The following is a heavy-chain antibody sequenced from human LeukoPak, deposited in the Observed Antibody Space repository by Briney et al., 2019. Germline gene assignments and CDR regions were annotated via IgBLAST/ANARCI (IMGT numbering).Heavy chain of an antibody. V-gene: IGHV3-23*01. CDR2: ISGSGGST. CDR3: AKDREIAVAGGTTFDY. Sequence: GGSLRLSCAASGFTFSSYAMSWVRQAPGKGLEWVSAISGSGGSTYYADSVKGRFTISRDNSKNTLYLQMNSLRAEDTAVYYCAKDREIAVAGGTTFDYWGQGTLVTVSS. D-gene: IGHD6-19*01. CDR1: GFTFSSYA. J-gene: IGHJ4*02.